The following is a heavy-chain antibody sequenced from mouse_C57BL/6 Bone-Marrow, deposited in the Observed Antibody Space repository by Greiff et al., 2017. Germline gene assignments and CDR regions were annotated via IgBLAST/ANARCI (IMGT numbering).Heavy chain of an antibody. V-gene: IGHV1-54*01. CDR2: INPGSGGT. Sequence: QVQLQQSGAELVRPGTSVKVSCKASGYAFTNYLIEWVKQRPGQGLEWIGVINPGSGGTNYNEKFKGKATLTADKSSSTAYMQLSSLTSEDSAVYFCTRAVYYYFCDYWGQGTTLTVSS. D-gene: IGHD1-1*01. J-gene: IGHJ2*01. CDR3: TRAVYYYFCDY. CDR1: GYAFTNYL.